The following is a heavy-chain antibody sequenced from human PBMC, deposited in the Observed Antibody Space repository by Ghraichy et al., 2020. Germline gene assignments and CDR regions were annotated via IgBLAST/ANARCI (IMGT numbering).Heavy chain of an antibody. CDR1: GGSFNNTY. D-gene: IGHD5-24*01. V-gene: IGHV4-34*01. Sequence: SETLSLTCAVYGGSFNNTYWSWIRQSPGKGLEWIGEITVDGSTNYNPSFKSRIAMSADTSQNQISLQMASVTSADTAIYYCARARMARLRGLFVPSFYYYMDVWGKGTTVTVAS. CDR3: ARARMARLRGLFVPSFYYYMDV. CDR2: ITVDGST. J-gene: IGHJ6*03.